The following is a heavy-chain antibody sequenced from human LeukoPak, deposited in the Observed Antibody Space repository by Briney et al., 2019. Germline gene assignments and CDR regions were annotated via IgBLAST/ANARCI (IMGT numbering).Heavy chain of an antibody. J-gene: IGHJ4*02. V-gene: IGHV3-48*03. D-gene: IGHD1-26*01. Sequence: GGSLRLSCAASGFTFSSYEMNWVRQAPGKGLEWVSYISSSGSTIYYADSVKGRFTISRDNSKNTLYLQMNSLRAEDTAVYYCAKAGRSGSLHYWGQGTLVTVSS. CDR1: GFTFSSYE. CDR3: AKAGRSGSLHY. CDR2: ISSSGSTI.